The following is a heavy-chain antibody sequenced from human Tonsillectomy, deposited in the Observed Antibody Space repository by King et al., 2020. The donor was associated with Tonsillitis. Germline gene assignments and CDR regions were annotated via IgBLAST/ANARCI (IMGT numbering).Heavy chain of an antibody. CDR3: ARGKYYYDSSVSGLNWFDP. Sequence: QLVQSGAEVKKPGASVKVSCKASGYIFSGYYMHWVRQAPGQGLEWMGWINPNSGGTNYAQKFRGRVTMTRDTSISTAYMELSRLKSDDTAVYYCARGKYYYDSSVSGLNWFDPWGQGTLVTVSS. CDR2: INPNSGGT. J-gene: IGHJ5*02. CDR1: GYIFSGYY. D-gene: IGHD3-22*01. V-gene: IGHV1-2*02.